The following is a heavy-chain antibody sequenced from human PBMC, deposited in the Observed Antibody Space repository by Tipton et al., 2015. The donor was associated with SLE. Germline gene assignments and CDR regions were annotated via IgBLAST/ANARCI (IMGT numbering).Heavy chain of an antibody. D-gene: IGHD2-21*02. V-gene: IGHV4-39*02. Sequence: TLSLTCSVSGGAISSSGYYWGWIRQPPSKELEWIGNAYYTGSTYYSPSLRSRVTISVDTSKNQFSLTLSSVTAADTAVYYCAREEGDYYNYAWFDPWGQGTRVTVSS. CDR3: AREEGDYYNYAWFDP. J-gene: IGHJ5*02. CDR1: GGAISSSGYY. CDR2: AYYTGST.